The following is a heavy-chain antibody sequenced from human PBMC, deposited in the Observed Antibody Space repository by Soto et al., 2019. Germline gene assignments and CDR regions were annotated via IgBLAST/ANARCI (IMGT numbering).Heavy chain of an antibody. CDR2: ISYDGSNK. V-gene: IGHV3-30*18. D-gene: IGHD5-12*01. Sequence: QVQLVESGGGVVQPGRSLRLSCAASGFTFSSYGMHWVRQAPGKGLEWVAVISYDGSNKYYADSVKGRFTISRDNSKNTLYLQMNSLRAEDTAVYYCAKWGSGYDTYYYYGMDVWGQGTTVTVSS. CDR3: AKWGSGYDTYYYYGMDV. J-gene: IGHJ6*02. CDR1: GFTFSSYG.